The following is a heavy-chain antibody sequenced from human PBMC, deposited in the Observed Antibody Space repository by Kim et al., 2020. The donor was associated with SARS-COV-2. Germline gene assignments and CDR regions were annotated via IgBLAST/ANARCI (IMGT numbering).Heavy chain of an antibody. CDR2: IIPIFGIA. CDR1: GGTFSSYA. D-gene: IGHD6-6*01. V-gene: IGHV1-69*04. CDR3: ARDQPGVIAARPEYWFDP. J-gene: IGHJ5*02. Sequence: SVKVSCKASGGTFSSYAISWVRQAPGQGLEWMGRIIPIFGIANYAQKFQGRVTITADKSTSTAYMELSSLRSEDTAVYYCARDQPGVIAARPEYWFDPWGQGTLVTVSS.